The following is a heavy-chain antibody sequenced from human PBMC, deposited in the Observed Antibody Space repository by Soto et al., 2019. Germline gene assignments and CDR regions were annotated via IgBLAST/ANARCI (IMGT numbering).Heavy chain of an antibody. CDR3: ERGHGDHNWFDP. J-gene: IGHJ5*02. CDR1: GVTVSSNY. Sequence: EVQLVESGGGLVQPGGSLRLFCAASGVTVSSNYMNWVRQAPGKGLEWVSVIFSGGSIVYADSVKGRFTISRDNSKNTLYLKMNSLSADDTAGYYCERGHGDHNWFDPWGQGPLGTVSS. CDR2: IFSGGSI. V-gene: IGHV3-66*01. D-gene: IGHD4-17*01.